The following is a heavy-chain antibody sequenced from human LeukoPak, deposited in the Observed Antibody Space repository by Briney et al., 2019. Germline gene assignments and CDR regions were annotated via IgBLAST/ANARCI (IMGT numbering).Heavy chain of an antibody. Sequence: GGSLRLSCAASGFTFSSYWMSWVRQAPGTGLEWVANIKQDGSEKYYVDSVKGRFTISRDNAKNSLYLQMNSLRAEDTAVYYCARLHRGKELRWKHAGANDYWGQGTLVTVSS. D-gene: IGHD4-23*01. J-gene: IGHJ4*02. CDR1: GFTFSSYW. V-gene: IGHV3-7*01. CDR3: ARLHRGKELRWKHAGANDY. CDR2: IKQDGSEK.